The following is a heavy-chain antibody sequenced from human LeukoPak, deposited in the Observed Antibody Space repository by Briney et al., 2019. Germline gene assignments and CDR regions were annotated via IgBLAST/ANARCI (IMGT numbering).Heavy chain of an antibody. V-gene: IGHV3-30*02. CDR2: IRYDGSNK. CDR3: AKESVWFGESNPFDY. Sequence: GGSLRLSCAASGFTFSSYGMHWVRQAPGKGLEWVSFIRYDGSNKYYADSVKGRFTISRDNSKNTLYLQMNSLRAEDTVVYYCAKESVWFGESNPFDYWGQGTLVTVSS. J-gene: IGHJ4*02. D-gene: IGHD3-10*01. CDR1: GFTFSSYG.